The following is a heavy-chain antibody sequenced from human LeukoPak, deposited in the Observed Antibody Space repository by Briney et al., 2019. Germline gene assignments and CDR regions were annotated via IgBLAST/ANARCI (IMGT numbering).Heavy chain of an antibody. J-gene: IGHJ6*02. V-gene: IGHV1-69*04. D-gene: IGHD2-2*02. CDR1: GDTFSSYA. CDR2: IIPILGIA. Sequence: SVKVSCKASGDTFSSYAISWVRQAPGQGLEWMGRIIPILGIANYAQKFQGRVTITADKSTSTAYMELSSLRSEDTAVYYCARYCSSTSCYTLLNGGNPWDYYYGMDVWGQGTTVTVSS. CDR3: ARYCSSTSCYTLLNGGNPWDYYYGMDV.